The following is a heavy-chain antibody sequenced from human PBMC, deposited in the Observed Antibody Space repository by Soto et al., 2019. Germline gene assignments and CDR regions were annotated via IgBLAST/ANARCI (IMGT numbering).Heavy chain of an antibody. V-gene: IGHV3-30*18. Sequence: QVQLVESGGGVVQPGRSLRLSFAASGFTFSSYGLHWVRQAPGKGLEWVAVISYDGSNKYYADSVKGRFTISRDNSKNRLYRQMHSLRAEDTDVYYCAKVRGRSYSSFDYWGQGTLVTVSS. CDR1: GFTFSSYG. J-gene: IGHJ4*02. CDR2: ISYDGSNK. D-gene: IGHD1-26*01. CDR3: AKVRGRSYSSFDY.